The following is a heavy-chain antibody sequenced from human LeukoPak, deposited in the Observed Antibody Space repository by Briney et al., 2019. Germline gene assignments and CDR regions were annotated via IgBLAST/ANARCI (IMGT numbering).Heavy chain of an antibody. D-gene: IGHD2-2*03. Sequence: SETLSLTCSVSDGAISSYYWSWIRQPPGKGLEWFGYFYYSGSTHYNPSLKSRVTISIATSNDQFSLKLSPATATDTAVYYCARDGLGFDYWGQGTLVTVSS. CDR1: DGAISSYY. J-gene: IGHJ4*02. V-gene: IGHV4-59*01. CDR3: ARDGLGFDY. CDR2: FYYSGST.